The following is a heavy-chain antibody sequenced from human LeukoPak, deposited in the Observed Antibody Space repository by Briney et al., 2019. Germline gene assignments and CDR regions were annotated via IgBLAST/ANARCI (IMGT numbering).Heavy chain of an antibody. J-gene: IGHJ4*02. CDR1: GFTFSNYA. Sequence: PGGSLRLSCTASGFTFSNYAMSWVRQAPGKGLEWVSTISGSDGSTYYADSVKGRFTIFRDNSKNTLYLQMNSLRVEDTAIYYCAKGRGYCTGGSCYSDYWGQGTLVTVSS. V-gene: IGHV3-23*01. CDR3: AKGRGYCTGGSCYSDY. CDR2: ISGSDGST. D-gene: IGHD2-15*01.